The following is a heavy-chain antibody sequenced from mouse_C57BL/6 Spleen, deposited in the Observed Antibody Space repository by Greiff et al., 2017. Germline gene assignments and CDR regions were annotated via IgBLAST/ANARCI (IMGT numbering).Heavy chain of an antibody. CDR1: GYSITSAY. Sequence: VQLQQSGPGLAKPSQTLSLTCSVTGYSITSAYWNWIRKFPGNKLEYMGYISYSGSTYYNPSLKSRISITRDTSKNQYYLQLNSVTTEDTATYYCARGGGFDYAMDYWGQGTSVTVSS. V-gene: IGHV3-8*01. CDR2: ISYSGST. J-gene: IGHJ4*01. CDR3: ARGGGFDYAMDY.